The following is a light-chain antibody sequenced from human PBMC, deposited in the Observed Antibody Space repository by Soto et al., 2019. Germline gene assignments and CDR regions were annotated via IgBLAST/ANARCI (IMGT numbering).Light chain of an antibody. CDR2: DAS. Sequence: DIPMTQSPSTLSASVGDRVTITCRASQSMSSWLAWYQQKPGKAPKLLIYDASSLESGVPSRFNGSGSGTEFTLTISSLQPDDFATYYCQQYNSYWTFGQGTKVEIK. V-gene: IGKV1-5*01. CDR3: QQYNSYWT. CDR1: QSMSSW. J-gene: IGKJ1*01.